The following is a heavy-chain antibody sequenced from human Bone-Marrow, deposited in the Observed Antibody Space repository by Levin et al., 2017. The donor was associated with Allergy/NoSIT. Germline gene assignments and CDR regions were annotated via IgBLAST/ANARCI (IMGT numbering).Heavy chain of an antibody. D-gene: IGHD3-10*01. CDR2: ISGSGGST. J-gene: IGHJ6*02. V-gene: IGHV3-23*01. Sequence: GESLKISCAASGFTFSSYAMSWVRQAPGKGLEWVSAISGSGGSTYYADSVKGRFTISRDNSKNTLYLQMNSLRAEDTAVYYCAKDETMVRGVIIEIYYYYDGMDVWGQGTTVTVSS. CDR3: AKDETMVRGVIIEIYYYYDGMDV. CDR1: GFTFSSYA.